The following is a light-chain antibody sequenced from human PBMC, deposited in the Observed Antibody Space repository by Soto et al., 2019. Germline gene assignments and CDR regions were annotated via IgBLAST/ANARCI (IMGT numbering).Light chain of an antibody. J-gene: IGLJ1*01. V-gene: IGLV2-14*01. CDR1: SSDVGAYNY. CDR2: DVS. CDR3: SSYTSSSTPYV. Sequence: QSALTQSASVSGSPGQSITISCTGTSSDVGAYNYVSWYQQHPGKAPKVMIHDVSNRPSGVSSRFSGSKSGNTASLTISGLQAEDEADYYCSSYTSSSTPYVFGTGTNSPS.